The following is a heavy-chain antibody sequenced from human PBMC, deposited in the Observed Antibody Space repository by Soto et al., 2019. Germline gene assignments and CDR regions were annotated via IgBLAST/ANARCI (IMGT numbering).Heavy chain of an antibody. V-gene: IGHV5-51*01. CDR2: IYPGDSDT. J-gene: IGHJ6*02. D-gene: IGHD4-17*01. CDR1: GYSFTSYW. Sequence: GESLKISCKGSGYSFTSYWIGWVRQMPGKGLEWMGIIYPGDSDTRYSPSFQGQVTISADKSISTAYLQWSSLKASDTAMYYCARLRVSMTKVDYYGMDVWGQGTTVTVSS. CDR3: ARLRVSMTKVDYYGMDV.